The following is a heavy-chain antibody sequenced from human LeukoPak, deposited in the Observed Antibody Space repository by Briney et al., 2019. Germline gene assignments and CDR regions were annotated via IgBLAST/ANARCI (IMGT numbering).Heavy chain of an antibody. D-gene: IGHD3-3*01. CDR1: GYTFTSXG. CDR3: AXXKGDFWSGYYEPKFSDY. V-gene: IGHV1-18*01. CDR2: XXXXXXNT. J-gene: IGHJ4*02. Sequence: ASVKVSCKASGYTFTSXGISWVRQAPGQGLEWXXXXXXXXXNTNYAXXXXXXXXXXTXTSTSTAYMELRSLRSDDTAVYYCAXXKGDFWSGYYEPKFSDYWGQGTLVTVSS.